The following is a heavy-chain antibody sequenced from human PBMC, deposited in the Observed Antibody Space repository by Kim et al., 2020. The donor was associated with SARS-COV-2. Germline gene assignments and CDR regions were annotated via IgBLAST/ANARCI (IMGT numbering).Heavy chain of an antibody. J-gene: IGHJ4*02. V-gene: IGHV3-21*01. D-gene: IGHD2-2*01. Sequence: VKGRFTNSRDNAKNSLYLQMNSLRAEDTAVYYCARGRGLVVPAATTFDYWGQGTLVTVSS. CDR3: ARGRGLVVPAATTFDY.